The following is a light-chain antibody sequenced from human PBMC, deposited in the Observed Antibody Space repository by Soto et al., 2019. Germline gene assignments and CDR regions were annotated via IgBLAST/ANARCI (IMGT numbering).Light chain of an antibody. J-gene: IGLJ2*01. CDR1: SSNIGNNA. CDR2: YDD. Sequence: QAVLTQPPSVSEAPRQRVTISCSGSSSNIGNNAVNWYQQLPGKAPKLLIYYDDLLPSGVSDRFSGSKSGTSASLAISELQSEDEADYYCAAWDDSLNGVVFGGGTQLTVL. V-gene: IGLV1-36*01. CDR3: AAWDDSLNGVV.